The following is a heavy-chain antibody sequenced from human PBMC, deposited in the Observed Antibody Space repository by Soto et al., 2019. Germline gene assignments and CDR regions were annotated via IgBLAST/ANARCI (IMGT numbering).Heavy chain of an antibody. J-gene: IGHJ6*02. CDR2: LYNSGST. V-gene: IGHV4-59*01. D-gene: IGHD2-21*02. CDR1: GGSIRSYY. Sequence: QVRLQESGPGLVKPSETLSLTCTVSGGSIRSYYWSWIRQAPGKGLEWIGYLYNSGSTVYNPSLKSRVTISVDPSTNQFPLKLNSVTAADTAVYYCARDLWGYCGTDCYPLDVWGQGTTVTVSS. CDR3: ARDLWGYCGTDCYPLDV.